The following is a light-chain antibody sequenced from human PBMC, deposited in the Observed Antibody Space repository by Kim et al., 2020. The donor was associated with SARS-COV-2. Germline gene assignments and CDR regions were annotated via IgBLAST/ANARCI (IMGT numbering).Light chain of an antibody. J-gene: IGKJ1*01. CDR2: DVS. Sequence: ASVGDRGTITCRPSRSINNLLAWYQQKPGRVPKLLIYDVSSLESGVPSRFSGSGSGTEFTLTSSSLQPDDFASYYCQEYNTYSRTFGQGTKVDIK. CDR3: QEYNTYSRT. V-gene: IGKV1-5*01. CDR1: RSINNL.